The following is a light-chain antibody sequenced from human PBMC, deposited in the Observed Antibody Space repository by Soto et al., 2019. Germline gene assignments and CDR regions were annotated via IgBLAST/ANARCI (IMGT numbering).Light chain of an antibody. CDR1: SSNIGSNT. CDR2: SNN. J-gene: IGLJ2*01. Sequence: QSVLTQPPSASGTPGQRVTISCSGSSSNIGSNTVNWYQQLPGTAPKLLIYSNNQRPSGVPARFSGSKSGTSASLAISGRQSEDEADYYCAAWDDSLNGVVFGGATQLTVL. CDR3: AAWDDSLNGVV. V-gene: IGLV1-44*01.